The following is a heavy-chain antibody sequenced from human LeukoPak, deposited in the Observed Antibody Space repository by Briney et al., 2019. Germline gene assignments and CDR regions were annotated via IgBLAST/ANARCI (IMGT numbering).Heavy chain of an antibody. CDR2: IKQGGSEK. Sequence: GGSLRLSCAASGFTFNRHWMSWVRQAPGEGLEWVANIKQGGSEKYYVDSVKGRFTISRDNAKNSLYLQMNSLRAEDTAVYYCARVEASGYDYGAFDYWGQGTLVTVSS. D-gene: IGHD5-12*01. V-gene: IGHV3-7*01. CDR1: GFTFNRHW. J-gene: IGHJ4*02. CDR3: ARVEASGYDYGAFDY.